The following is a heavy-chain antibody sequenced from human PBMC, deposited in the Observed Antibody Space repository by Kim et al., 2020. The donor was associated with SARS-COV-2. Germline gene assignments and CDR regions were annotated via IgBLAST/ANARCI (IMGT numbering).Heavy chain of an antibody. CDR3: ARERVEVVTAIRYFQH. J-gene: IGHJ1*01. CDR1: GGTFSSYT. D-gene: IGHD2-21*02. V-gene: IGHV1-69*02. Sequence: SVKVSCKASGGTFSSYTISWVRQAPGQGLEWMGRIIPILGIANYAQKFQGRVTITADKSTSTAYMELSSLRSEDTAVYYCARERVEVVTAIRYFQHWGQGTLVTVSS. CDR2: IIPILGIA.